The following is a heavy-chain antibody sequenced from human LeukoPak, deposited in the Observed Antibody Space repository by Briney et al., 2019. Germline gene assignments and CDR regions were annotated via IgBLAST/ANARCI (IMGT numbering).Heavy chain of an antibody. Sequence: GGSLRLSCAASGFTFSSYAMSWVRQAPGKGLEWVSAISGSGGSTYYADSVKGRFTTSRDNAKNSLYLQMNSLRAEDTAVYYCARDLSDFWSGYYIMGYWGQGTLVTVSS. CDR1: GFTFSSYA. D-gene: IGHD3-3*01. CDR2: ISGSGGST. J-gene: IGHJ4*02. CDR3: ARDLSDFWSGYYIMGY. V-gene: IGHV3-23*01.